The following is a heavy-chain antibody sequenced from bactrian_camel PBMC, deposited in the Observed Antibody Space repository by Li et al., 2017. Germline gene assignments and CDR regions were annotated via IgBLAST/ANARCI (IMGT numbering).Heavy chain of an antibody. V-gene: IGHV3S31*01. D-gene: IGHD8*01. CDR1: GFTFSSAG. CDR2: ILSGGDVA. J-gene: IGHJ4*01. Sequence: VQLVESGGGSVRPGGSLRLSCAASGFTFSSAGMSWVRQAPGKGPKLVSTILSGGDVAYYADSVNGRFTISRDNAKNTLYLQLDSLKTEDTAMYYCSDGYWREHWGQGTQVTVS. CDR3: SDGYWREH.